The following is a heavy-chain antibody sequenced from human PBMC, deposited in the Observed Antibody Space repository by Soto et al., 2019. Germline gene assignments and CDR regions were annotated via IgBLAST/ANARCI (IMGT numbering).Heavy chain of an antibody. CDR2: INSDGSST. CDR1: GFTFSSYW. Sequence: VGSLRLSCAASGFTFSSYWMHWVRQAPGKGLVWVSRINSDGSSTSYADSVKGRFTISRDNAKNTLYLQMNSLRAEDTAVYYCARDRGSGRTFDYWGQGTLVNVSS. CDR3: ARDRGSGRTFDY. V-gene: IGHV3-74*01. D-gene: IGHD3-10*01. J-gene: IGHJ4*02.